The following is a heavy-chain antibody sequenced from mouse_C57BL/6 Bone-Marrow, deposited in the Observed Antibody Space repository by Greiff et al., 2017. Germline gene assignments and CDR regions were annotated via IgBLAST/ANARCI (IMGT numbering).Heavy chain of an antibody. CDR3: AIDAGHYYGSSYGWYFDV. Sequence: EVKLVESGGGLVQSGRSLRLSCATSGFTFSDFYMEWVRQAPGTGLEWIAASRNKANDYTTEYSASVKGRFIVSRDTSQSILYLQMNALRAEDTAIYYCAIDAGHYYGSSYGWYFDVWGTGTTVTVSS. V-gene: IGHV7-1*01. D-gene: IGHD1-1*01. CDR2: SRNKANDYTT. J-gene: IGHJ1*03. CDR1: GFTFSDFY.